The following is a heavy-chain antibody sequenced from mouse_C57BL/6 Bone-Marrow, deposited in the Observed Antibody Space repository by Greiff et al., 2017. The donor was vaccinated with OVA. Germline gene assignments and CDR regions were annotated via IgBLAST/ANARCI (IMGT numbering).Heavy chain of an antibody. CDR2: INPSNGGT. Sequence: QVHVKQPGTELVKPGASVKLSCKASGYTFTSYWMHWVKQRPGQGLEWIGNINPSNGGTNYNEKFKSKATLTVDKSSSTAYMQLSSLTSEDSAVYYCAEGNDYDEYYFDYWGQGTTLTVSS. CDR1: GYTFTSYW. CDR3: AEGNDYDEYYFDY. V-gene: IGHV1-53*01. J-gene: IGHJ2*01. D-gene: IGHD2-4*01.